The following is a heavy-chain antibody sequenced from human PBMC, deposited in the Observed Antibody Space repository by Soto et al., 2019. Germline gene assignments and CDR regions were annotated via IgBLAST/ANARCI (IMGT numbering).Heavy chain of an antibody. J-gene: IGHJ4*02. CDR1: GYTFTSYG. V-gene: IGHV1-69*13. CDR2: IIPINGTA. CDR3: ARVGYCSGGSCYGYFDY. Sequence: ASVKVSCKASGYTFTSYGISWVRQAPGQGLEWMGGIIPINGTANHAQKFQGRVTITADESTSTAYMELSSLRSEDTAVYYCARVGYCSGGSCYGYFDYWGQGTLVTVSS. D-gene: IGHD2-15*01.